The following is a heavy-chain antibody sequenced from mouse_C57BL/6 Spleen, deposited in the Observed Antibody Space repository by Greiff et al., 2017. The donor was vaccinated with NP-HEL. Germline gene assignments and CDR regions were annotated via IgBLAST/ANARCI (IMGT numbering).Heavy chain of an antibody. CDR1: GYTFTSYW. V-gene: IGHV1-69*01. Sequence: QVQLKQPGAELVMPGASVKLSCKASGYTFTSYWMHWVKQRPGQGLEWIGEIDPSDSYTNYNQKFKGKSTLTVDKSSSTAYMQLSSLTSEDSAVYYCARGNYDYLDYWGQGTTLTVSS. CDR3: ARGNYDYLDY. D-gene: IGHD2-4*01. CDR2: IDPSDSYT. J-gene: IGHJ2*01.